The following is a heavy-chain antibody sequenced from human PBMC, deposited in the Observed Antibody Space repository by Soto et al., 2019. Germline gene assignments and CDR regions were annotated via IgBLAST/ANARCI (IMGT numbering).Heavy chain of an antibody. D-gene: IGHD2-15*01. CDR1: GYTFTGYY. CDR3: ARGYCSGGSCYSDYYGMDV. J-gene: IGHJ6*02. Sequence: ASVKVSCKASGYTFTGYYMHWVRQAPGQGLEWMGWINPNSGGTNYAQKFQGWVTMNRDTSISTAYMELSRLRSDDTAVYYCARGYCSGGSCYSDYYGMDVWGQGTTVTVSS. V-gene: IGHV1-2*04. CDR2: INPNSGGT.